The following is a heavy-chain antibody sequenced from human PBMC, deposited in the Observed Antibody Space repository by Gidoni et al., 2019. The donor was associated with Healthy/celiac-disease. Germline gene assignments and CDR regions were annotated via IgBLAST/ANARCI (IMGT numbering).Heavy chain of an antibody. D-gene: IGHD5-12*01. CDR1: GFTFSSYS. CDR3: ARDTRWLNDY. J-gene: IGHJ4*02. CDR2: ISSSSSYI. Sequence: EVQLVESGGGLVKPGWSLILSCAASGFTFSSYSMNWVRQAPGKGLEWVSSISSSSSYIYYADSVKGRFTISRDNAKNSLYLQMNSLRAEDTAVYYCARDTRWLNDYWGQGTLVTVSS. V-gene: IGHV3-21*01.